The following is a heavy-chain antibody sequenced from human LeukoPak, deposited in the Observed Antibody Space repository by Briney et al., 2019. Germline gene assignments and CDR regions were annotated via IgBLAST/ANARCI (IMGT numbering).Heavy chain of an antibody. Sequence: SETLSLTCTVSGGSISSYYWSWIRQPPGEGLEWIGYIYYSGSTNYNPSLKSRVTISVDTSKNQFSLKLSSVTAADTAVYYCARWYSGSYYDYWGQGTLVTVSS. D-gene: IGHD1-26*01. CDR2: IYYSGST. CDR3: ARWYSGSYYDY. CDR1: GGSISSYY. J-gene: IGHJ4*02. V-gene: IGHV4-59*01.